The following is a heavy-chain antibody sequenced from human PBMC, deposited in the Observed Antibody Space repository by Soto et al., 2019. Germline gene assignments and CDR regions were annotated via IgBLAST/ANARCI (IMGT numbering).Heavy chain of an antibody. J-gene: IGHJ4*02. D-gene: IGHD3-10*01. Sequence: EVQLVESGGGLVKPGGSLRLSCAASGFTFRSYSMNWVRQAPGKGLEWVSSISSSSGYIYYADSVKGRFTISRDNAKNPVYLQMNSLRAEDTAVYYCARGYGSASDYYFDYWGQGTLVTVSS. V-gene: IGHV3-21*01. CDR2: ISSSSGYI. CDR3: ARGYGSASDYYFDY. CDR1: GFTFRSYS.